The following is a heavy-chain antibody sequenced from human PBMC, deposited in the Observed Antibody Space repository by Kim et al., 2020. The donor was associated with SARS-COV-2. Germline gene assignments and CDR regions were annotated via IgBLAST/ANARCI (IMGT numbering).Heavy chain of an antibody. D-gene: IGHD3-9*01. CDR2: INHSGST. Sequence: SETLSLTCAVYGGSFSGYYWSWIRQPPGKGLEWIGEINHSGSTNYNPSLKSRVTISVDTSKNQFSLKLSSVTAADTAVYYCARGPDYDILTGYPSYNWFHPWGQGTLVTVSS. V-gene: IGHV4-34*01. CDR3: ARGPDYDILTGYPSYNWFHP. CDR1: GGSFSGYY. J-gene: IGHJ5*02.